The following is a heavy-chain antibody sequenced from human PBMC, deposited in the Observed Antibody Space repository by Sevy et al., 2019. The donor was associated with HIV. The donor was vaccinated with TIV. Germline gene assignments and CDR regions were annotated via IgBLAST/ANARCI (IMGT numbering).Heavy chain of an antibody. D-gene: IGHD2-15*01. V-gene: IGHV3-48*01. J-gene: IGHJ4*02. CDR1: GFIFSNYY. CDR2: ISDRSDTI. CDR3: ARVRDRYCSGGSCYYGYFFDY. Sequence: GGSLRLSCAASGFIFSNYYMTWVRQAPGKGLEWVSYISDRSDTISYADSVKGRFTISRDNAKNALYLQMSSLRGDDTAVYYCARVRDRYCSGGSCYYGYFFDYWGQGTLVTVSS.